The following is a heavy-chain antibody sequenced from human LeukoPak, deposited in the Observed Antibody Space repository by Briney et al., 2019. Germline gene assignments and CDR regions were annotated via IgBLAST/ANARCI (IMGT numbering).Heavy chain of an antibody. Sequence: PSETLSLTCTVSGGSISSSSYYWGWIRQPPGKGLEWIGSIYYSGSTYYNPSLKSRVTISVDTSKNQFSLKLSSVTAADTAVYYCARDRACSTSCYHRLGNWFDPWGQGTLVTVSS. CDR1: GGSISSSSYY. CDR3: ARDRACSTSCYHRLGNWFDP. CDR2: IYYSGST. V-gene: IGHV4-39*07. J-gene: IGHJ5*02. D-gene: IGHD2-2*01.